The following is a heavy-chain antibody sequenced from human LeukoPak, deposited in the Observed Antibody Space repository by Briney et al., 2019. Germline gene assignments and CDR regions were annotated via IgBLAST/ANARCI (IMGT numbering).Heavy chain of an antibody. CDR3: ARERGERYCSSTSCYTSAFDI. V-gene: IGHV3-30*01. CDR1: GFTFSSYA. D-gene: IGHD2-2*02. CDR2: ISYDGRNK. J-gene: IGHJ3*02. Sequence: GGSLSLSCAASGFTFSSYAMHWVRQAPGKGLEWVAVISYDGRNKYYADSVKGRFTISRDNSKNTLYLQMNSLRAEDTAVYYCARERGERYCSSTSCYTSAFDIWGQGTMVTVSS.